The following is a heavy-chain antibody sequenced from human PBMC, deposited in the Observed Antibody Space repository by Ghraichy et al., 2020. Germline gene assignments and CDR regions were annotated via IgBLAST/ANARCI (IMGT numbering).Heavy chain of an antibody. D-gene: IGHD2-21*01. Sequence: GALRLSCAASGFTFSSYEMNWVRQAPGKGLEWVSYISSSGSTIYYADSVKGRFPISRDNAKNSLYLQMNSLRAEDTAVYYCARDCGVTTSHGMDVWGQGTTVTVSS. J-gene: IGHJ6*02. CDR1: GFTFSSYE. CDR3: ARDCGVTTSHGMDV. V-gene: IGHV3-48*03. CDR2: ISSSGSTI.